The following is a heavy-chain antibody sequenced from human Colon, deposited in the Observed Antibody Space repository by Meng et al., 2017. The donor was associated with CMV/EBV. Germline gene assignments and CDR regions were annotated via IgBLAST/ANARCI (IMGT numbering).Heavy chain of an antibody. CDR1: GGSFSGYY. D-gene: IGHD3-22*01. V-gene: IGHV4-34*02. CDR2: ISHSGDT. Sequence: QVQLQQWCAGPLKPSXXLSLTCAVYGGSFSGYYWSWIRQPPGKGLEWIGEISHSGDTNYNPSLKSRVTISVDTSKNQFSLRLRSVTASDTAVYYCARVESSGYLVYWSQGTLVTVSS. CDR3: ARVESSGYLVY. J-gene: IGHJ4*02.